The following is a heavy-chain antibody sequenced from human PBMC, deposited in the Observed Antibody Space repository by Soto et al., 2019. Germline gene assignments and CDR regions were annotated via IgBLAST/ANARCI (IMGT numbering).Heavy chain of an antibody. J-gene: IGHJ5*01. CDR3: ARFDSQQLVGWFDS. V-gene: IGHV5-51*01. CDR2: IYPGDSDT. D-gene: IGHD6-6*01. CDR1: GYSFTSHW. Sequence: GESLKISCKGSGYSFTSHWIAWVRQTPEKGLEWIGMIYPGDSDTRYSPAFRGHVTISAAKFSNTAYLKWSSLKASDTAMYYCARFDSQQLVGWFDSWGQGTLVTVSS.